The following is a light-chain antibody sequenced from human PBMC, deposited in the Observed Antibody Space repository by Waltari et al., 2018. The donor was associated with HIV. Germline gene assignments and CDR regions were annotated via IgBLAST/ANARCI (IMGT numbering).Light chain of an antibody. CDR3: QQYSDWPPFT. Sequence: EIVMTQSPATLSVSPGDRATLSCRASQSVRSGLAWYQQKPCQPPRLLIYATSTRATGIPARFSGSGSGTEFTLTISSLQSEDFAVYYCQQYSDWPPFTFGGGTKVEIK. CDR1: QSVRSG. V-gene: IGKV3-15*01. J-gene: IGKJ4*01. CDR2: ATS.